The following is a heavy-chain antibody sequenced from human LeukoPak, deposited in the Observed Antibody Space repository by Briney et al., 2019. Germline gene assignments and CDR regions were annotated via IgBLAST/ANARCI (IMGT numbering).Heavy chain of an antibody. V-gene: IGHV3-23*01. CDR2: IRGSGLTT. CDR1: GFTFSNYA. CDR3: ARDPNGDYIGAFDF. J-gene: IGHJ3*01. D-gene: IGHD4-17*01. Sequence: GGSLRLSCAASGFTFSNYALIWVRQGPVKGLEWVSAIRGSGLTTFYADSVKGRFTISRDNSKNTLYLQMNSLRAEDTAVYYCARDPNGDYIGAFDFWGLGTKVTVSS.